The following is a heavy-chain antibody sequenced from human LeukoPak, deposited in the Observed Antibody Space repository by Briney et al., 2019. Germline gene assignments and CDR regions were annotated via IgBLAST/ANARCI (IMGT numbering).Heavy chain of an antibody. V-gene: IGHV1-18*01. CDR3: ARDYYGSGSYSLYYYDSSGYSYFDY. J-gene: IGHJ4*02. Sequence: ASVKVSCKASGYTFTSYGISWARQAPGQGLEWMGWISAYNGNTNYAQKLQGRVTMTTDTSTSTAYMELRSLRSDDTAVYYCARDYYGSGSYSLYYYDSSGYSYFDYWGQGTLVTVSS. CDR1: GYTFTSYG. CDR2: ISAYNGNT. D-gene: IGHD3-22*01.